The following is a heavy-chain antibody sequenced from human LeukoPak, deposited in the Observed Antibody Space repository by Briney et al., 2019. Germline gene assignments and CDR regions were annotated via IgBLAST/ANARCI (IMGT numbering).Heavy chain of an antibody. V-gene: IGHV1-69*06. CDR2: IIPIFGRA. D-gene: IGHD3-10*01. J-gene: IGHJ4*02. CDR3: ARQGLCFGEFSYFDY. Sequence: GASVKVSCKASGGTFISYAIRWGGQAPGQGGEGRGGIIPIFGRANYAQKFQGRVTITPDKSTSTPYIDLSTLRSEDTAVYYCARQGLCFGEFSYFDYWGQGTLVTVSS. CDR1: GGTFISYA.